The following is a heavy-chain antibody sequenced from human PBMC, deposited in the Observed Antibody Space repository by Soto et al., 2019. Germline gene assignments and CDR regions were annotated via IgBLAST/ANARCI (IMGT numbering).Heavy chain of an antibody. CDR3: ARRLMWPTDYYYYYYMDV. Sequence: EVQLVESGGGLVQPGGSLRLSCAASGFTFSSYWMSWVRQAPGKGLEWVANIKQDGSEKYYVDSVKGRFTISRDNAKNSLYLHMNSLRAEDTAVYYCARRLMWPTDYYYYYYMDVWGKGTTVTVSS. CDR2: IKQDGSEK. J-gene: IGHJ6*03. V-gene: IGHV3-7*01. D-gene: IGHD2-21*01. CDR1: GFTFSSYW.